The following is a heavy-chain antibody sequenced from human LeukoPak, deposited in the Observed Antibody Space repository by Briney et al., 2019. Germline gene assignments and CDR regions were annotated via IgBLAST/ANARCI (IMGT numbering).Heavy chain of an antibody. CDR3: ATTSYGSGSYYILPFDY. J-gene: IGHJ4*02. D-gene: IGHD3-10*01. V-gene: IGHV3-53*01. Sequence: PGGSLRLSCAASGFTVSSNYMSWVRQAPEKGLEWVSVIYSGGSTYYADSVKGRFTISRDNSKNTLYLQMNSLRAEDTAVYYCATTSYGSGSYYILPFDYWGQGTLVTVSS. CDR2: IYSGGST. CDR1: GFTVSSNY.